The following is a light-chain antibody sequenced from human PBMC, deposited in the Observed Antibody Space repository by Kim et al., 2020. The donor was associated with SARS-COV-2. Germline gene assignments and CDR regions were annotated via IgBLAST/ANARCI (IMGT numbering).Light chain of an antibody. Sequence: IVLTQSPGTLSVSPGERATLSCRASQSVSNNLAWYQQRPGQAPRLLIFGASTRATGIPARFSGSGSGTEFTLTISSLQSEDFALYYCQQYKDWYTFGQATKLEI. V-gene: IGKV3D-15*01. J-gene: IGKJ2*01. CDR2: GAS. CDR3: QQYKDWYT. CDR1: QSVSNN.